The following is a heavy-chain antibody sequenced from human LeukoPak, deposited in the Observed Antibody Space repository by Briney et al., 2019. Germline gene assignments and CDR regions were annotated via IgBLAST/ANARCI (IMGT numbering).Heavy chain of an antibody. D-gene: IGHD6-19*01. J-gene: IGHJ4*02. CDR2: INPNSGGT. V-gene: IGHV1-2*02. Sequence: ASVKVSCKASGYTFTGYYMHWVRQAPGQGLGWMGWINPNSGGTNYAQKFQGRVTMTRDTSISIAYMELSRLRSDDTAVYYCARAYSGWSAPGRYWGQGTLVTVSS. CDR3: ARAYSGWSAPGRY. CDR1: GYTFTGYY.